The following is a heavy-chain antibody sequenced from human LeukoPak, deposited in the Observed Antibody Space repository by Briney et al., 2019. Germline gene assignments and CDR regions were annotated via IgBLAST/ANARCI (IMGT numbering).Heavy chain of an antibody. CDR3: ARDWRQDNAFDL. CDR2: IIQDGSEE. Sequence: GGSLRLSCAASELTFSGHQMSWVRQAPGKGPEWVAKIIQDGSEEYYFDSVKGRFIISRDNGKNSLYLEMNSLRVEDTAVYYCARDWRQDNAFDLWGRGTMVTVSS. V-gene: IGHV3-7*01. CDR1: ELTFSGHQ. D-gene: IGHD2-15*01. J-gene: IGHJ3*01.